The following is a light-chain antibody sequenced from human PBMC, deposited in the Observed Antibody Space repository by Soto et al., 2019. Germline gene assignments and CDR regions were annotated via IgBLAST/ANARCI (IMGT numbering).Light chain of an antibody. J-gene: IGKJ1*01. CDR3: QQYNSYSGA. V-gene: IGKV1-5*01. CDR1: QSISSR. CDR2: DAS. Sequence: DIQMTQSPSTLSASVGDRVTITCRASQSISSRLAWYQHKPGNAPKLLIYDASSLESGVPSRFSGSGSGTEFTLTISSLQPDDFATYYCQQYNSYSGAFGQGTKVELK.